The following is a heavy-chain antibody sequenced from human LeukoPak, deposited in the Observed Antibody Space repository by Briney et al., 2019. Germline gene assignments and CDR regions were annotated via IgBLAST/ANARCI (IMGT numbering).Heavy chain of an antibody. D-gene: IGHD3-22*01. J-gene: IGHJ4*02. CDR2: IKHDGRDK. Sequence: GGSLTLSCAASGFTFNNYWMTWVRQAPGKGLEWVANIKHDGRDKHYVDSVKGRFAISRDNANNSVHLQMNSLRAEDTAVYFCARSYAASGYYYGVAYWGQGTLVSVPS. CDR1: GFTFNNYW. CDR3: ARSYAASGYYYGVAY. V-gene: IGHV3-7*01.